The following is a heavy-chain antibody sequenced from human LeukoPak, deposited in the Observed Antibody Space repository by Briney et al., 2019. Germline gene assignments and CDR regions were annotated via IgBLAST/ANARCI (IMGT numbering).Heavy chain of an antibody. CDR2: ISWNGANM. CDR1: GFTFDDYA. CDR3: AKDIEAAGRSYYGLDV. J-gene: IGHJ6*02. V-gene: IGHV3-9*01. D-gene: IGHD6-25*01. Sequence: PGGSLRLSCAVSGFTFDDYAMHWVRQAPGKGLEWVSSISWNGANMVYADSVKGRFTISKDSAKDSLYLQMNSLRTEDTALYYCAKDIEAAGRSYYGLDVWGQGTTVTVSS.